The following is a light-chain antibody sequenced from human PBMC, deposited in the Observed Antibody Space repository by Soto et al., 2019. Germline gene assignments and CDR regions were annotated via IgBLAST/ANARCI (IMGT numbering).Light chain of an antibody. CDR1: QSISNW. Sequence: DIEMTQSPSTLPASVGDRVTITCRSSQSISNWLAWHQQKPGTAPKLLIYHASNLESGVPSRFSGSGSGTDFTPTISSMQPDDFATYYCQQYQSYSFGQGTKVEIK. J-gene: IGKJ1*01. CDR3: QQYQSYS. V-gene: IGKV1-5*01. CDR2: HAS.